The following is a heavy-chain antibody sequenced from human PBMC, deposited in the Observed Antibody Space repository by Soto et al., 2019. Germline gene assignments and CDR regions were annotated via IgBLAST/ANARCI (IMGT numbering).Heavy chain of an antibody. CDR1: WDSVSSNSAG. Sequence: SPTISLTCAISWDSVSSNSAGWNWTRQSPSRGLEWLGRTYYRSKWYNDYAVSLKSRISINPDTSKNQFSLQLNSVTPEDTAVYYCARDENGMDVWGQGTTVTVSS. V-gene: IGHV6-1*01. CDR3: ARDENGMDV. J-gene: IGHJ6*02. CDR2: TYYRSKWYN.